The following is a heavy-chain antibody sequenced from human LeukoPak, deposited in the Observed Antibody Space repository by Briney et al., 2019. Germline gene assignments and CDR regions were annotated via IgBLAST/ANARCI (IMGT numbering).Heavy chain of an antibody. CDR2: ISGSGGST. D-gene: IGHD6-13*01. CDR3: ARDIGISNSWPYFDF. Sequence: GGSLRLSCAASGFTFSSYGMSWVRQAPGKGLEWVSAISGSGGSTYYADSVKGRFTISRDNSKNTLYLQMNSLRAEDTAVYYCARDIGISNSWPYFDFWGQGTLVTVSS. J-gene: IGHJ4*02. CDR1: GFTFSSYG. V-gene: IGHV3-23*01.